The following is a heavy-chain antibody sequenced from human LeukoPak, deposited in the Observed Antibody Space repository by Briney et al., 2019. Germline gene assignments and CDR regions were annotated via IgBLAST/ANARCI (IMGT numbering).Heavy chain of an antibody. V-gene: IGHV3-48*03. CDR3: ARDAYDVGGFDP. CDR2: ISGSGGTI. J-gene: IGHJ5*02. D-gene: IGHD3-3*01. Sequence: PGESLRLSCAASGFTFSSYEMNWVRQAPGKGLEWVSYISGSGGTIYYADSVKGRFTISRDNAKNSLFLQMDRLRAEDTAVYYCARDAYDVGGFDPWGQGTLVTVSS. CDR1: GFTFSSYE.